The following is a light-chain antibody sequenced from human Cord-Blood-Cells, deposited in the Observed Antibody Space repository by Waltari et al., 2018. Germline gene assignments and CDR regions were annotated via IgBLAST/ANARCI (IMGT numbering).Light chain of an antibody. CDR2: DAS. Sequence: EIASTQSPATLSLSPGERATISCRASQSVSSYLAWYQQKPGQAPRLLIYDASNRATGIPARFSGSGSGTDFTLTISSLEPEDFAVYCCQQRSNWPLNFGGGTKVEIK. CDR1: QSVSSY. V-gene: IGKV3-11*01. J-gene: IGKJ4*01. CDR3: QQRSNWPLN.